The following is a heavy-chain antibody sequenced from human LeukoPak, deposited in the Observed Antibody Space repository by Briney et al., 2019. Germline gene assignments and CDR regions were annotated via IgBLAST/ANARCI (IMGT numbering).Heavy chain of an antibody. Sequence: GGSLRLSCGASGFSFSDSWMSWVRQAPGKGLEWVADINKDGSVKEYVDSVKGRFNISRDNAKNSLYLQMNSLRAEDTAVYYCARDIVDSGSLDYYYYYYMDVWGKGTTVTVSS. D-gene: IGHD1-26*01. V-gene: IGHV3-7*01. CDR1: GFSFSDSW. CDR3: ARDIVDSGSLDYYYYYYMDV. J-gene: IGHJ6*03. CDR2: INKDGSVK.